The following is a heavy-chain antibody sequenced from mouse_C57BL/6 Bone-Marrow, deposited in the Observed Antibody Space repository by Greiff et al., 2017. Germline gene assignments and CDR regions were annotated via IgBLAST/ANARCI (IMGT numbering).Heavy chain of an antibody. CDR3: AREVYYGSTFDY. CDR1: GYTFTDYY. J-gene: IGHJ2*01. D-gene: IGHD1-1*01. V-gene: IGHV1-26*01. CDR2: INPNNGGT. Sequence: EVQLQQSGPELVKPGASVKISCKASGYTFTDYYMNWVKQSHGKSLEWIGDINPNNGGTSYNQKFKGKATLTVDKSSSTAYVEHLSLTSEDSAVYYCAREVYYGSTFDYWGQGTTLTVSS.